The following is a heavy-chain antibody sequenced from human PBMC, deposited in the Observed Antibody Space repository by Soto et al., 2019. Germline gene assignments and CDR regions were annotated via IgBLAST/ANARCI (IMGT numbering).Heavy chain of an antibody. CDR3: ASRDPGTSVDY. Sequence: LSLTCAVSGGSFTSNNWWTWVRQPPGQGLEWIGEIYRTGSTNYNPSLKSRVTISLDKSENQFSLKVTSLTAADTAVYYCASRDPGTSVDYWGQGTLVTAPQ. D-gene: IGHD1-7*01. J-gene: IGHJ4*02. V-gene: IGHV4-4*02. CDR1: GGSFTSNNW. CDR2: IYRTGST.